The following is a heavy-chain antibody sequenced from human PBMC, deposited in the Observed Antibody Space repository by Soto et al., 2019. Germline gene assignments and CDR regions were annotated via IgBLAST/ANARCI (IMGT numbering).Heavy chain of an antibody. CDR3: AKDARIPYYYGSGSYLDY. Sequence: GGSLRLSCAASGFTFSSYGMHWVRQAPGKGLEWVAVISYDGSNKYYADSVKGRFTISRDNSKNTLYLQMNSLRAEDTAVYYCAKDARIPYYYGSGSYLDYWGQGTLVTVSS. CDR1: GFTFSSYG. J-gene: IGHJ4*02. V-gene: IGHV3-30*18. D-gene: IGHD3-10*01. CDR2: ISYDGSNK.